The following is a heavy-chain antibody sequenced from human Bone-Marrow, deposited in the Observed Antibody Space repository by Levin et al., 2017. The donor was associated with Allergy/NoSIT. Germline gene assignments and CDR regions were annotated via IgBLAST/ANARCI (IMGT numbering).Heavy chain of an antibody. J-gene: IGHJ3*02. CDR2: TYYRSKWFN. D-gene: IGHD2/OR15-2a*01. Sequence: SQTLSLPCAISGDSVFSTSVAWNWVRLSPSRGLEWLGRTYYRSKWFNDYAVSVKSRITINLDTSENQLSLQLSSVTPEDTAVYYCARGINSAFDIWGQGTMVTVSS. CDR3: ARGINSAFDI. V-gene: IGHV6-1*01. CDR1: GDSVFSTSVA.